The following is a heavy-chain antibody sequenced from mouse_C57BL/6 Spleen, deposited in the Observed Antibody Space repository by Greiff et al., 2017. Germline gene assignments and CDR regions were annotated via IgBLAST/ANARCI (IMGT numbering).Heavy chain of an antibody. CDR1: GFNIKDYY. D-gene: IGHD2-5*01. CDR3: ARTYYSNYVPYYAMDY. Sequence: EVQVVESGAELVKPGASVKLSCTASGFNIKDYYMHWVKQRTEQGLEWIGRIDPEDGETKYAPKFQGKATITADTSSNTAYLQLSSLTSEDTAVYYCARTYYSNYVPYYAMDYWGQGTSVTVSS. CDR2: IDPEDGET. J-gene: IGHJ4*01. V-gene: IGHV14-2*01.